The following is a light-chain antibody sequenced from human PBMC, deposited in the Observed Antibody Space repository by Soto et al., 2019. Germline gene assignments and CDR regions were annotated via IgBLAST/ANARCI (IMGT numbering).Light chain of an antibody. V-gene: IGKV1-39*01. CDR2: AAS. J-gene: IGKJ3*01. Sequence: DIQMTQSPSSLSASVGDRVTITCRASQSISSYLNWYQQKPGKAPKLLIYAASSLQSGVPPRFSGSGSGANFPCILRRPAPGTFGTYLLQQSFSTPPDFGPGTKVDIK. CDR3: QQSFSTPPD. CDR1: QSISSY.